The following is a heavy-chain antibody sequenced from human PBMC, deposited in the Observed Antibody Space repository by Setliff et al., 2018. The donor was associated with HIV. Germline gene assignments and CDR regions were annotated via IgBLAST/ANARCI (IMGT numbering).Heavy chain of an antibody. Sequence: LRLSCAASGFIFSNARMNWVRQVPGKGLEWVGHIKKKGDGGTTEYATPVKGRFTISRDDSENMLYLQMNDPKTEDTAVYYCMDFAIAGAWDYWGQGTLVTVSS. J-gene: IGHJ4*02. D-gene: IGHD6-13*01. V-gene: IGHV3-15*01. CDR1: GFIFSNAR. CDR2: IKKKGDGGTT. CDR3: MDFAIAGAWDY.